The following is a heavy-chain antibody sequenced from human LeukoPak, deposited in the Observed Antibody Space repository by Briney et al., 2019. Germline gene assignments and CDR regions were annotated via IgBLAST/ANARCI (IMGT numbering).Heavy chain of an antibody. D-gene: IGHD3-3*01. V-gene: IGHV1-46*01. CDR2: INPTGGST. CDR3: ARDRGSIFGDFDY. Sequence: GASVKVSCKASGYTFTSYYMHWVRQAPGQGLEWMGIINPTGGSTSYAQKFQGRVTMTRDTSTCTVYMELSSLRSEDTAVYYCARDRGSIFGDFDYWGQGTLVTVSS. J-gene: IGHJ4*02. CDR1: GYTFTSYY.